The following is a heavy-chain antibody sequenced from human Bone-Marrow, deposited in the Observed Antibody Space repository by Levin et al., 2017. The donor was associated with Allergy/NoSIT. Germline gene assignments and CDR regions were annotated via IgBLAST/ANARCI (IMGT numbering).Heavy chain of an antibody. J-gene: IGHJ4*02. V-gene: IGHV3-33*01. CDR2: IWSDGSSR. Sequence: HGESLKISCAASGFTFSNYAINWVRQAPGKGLEWVAVIWSDGSSRFYADSVRGRFSISRDNSNSTLFLQMNSLRAEDTAVYYCARDGSSDYFFDYWGQGTLVTVSS. CDR3: ARDGSSDYFFDY. CDR1: GFTFSNYA. D-gene: IGHD1-26*01.